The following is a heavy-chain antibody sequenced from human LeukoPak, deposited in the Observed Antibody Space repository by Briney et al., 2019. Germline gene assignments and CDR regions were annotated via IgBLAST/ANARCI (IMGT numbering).Heavy chain of an antibody. V-gene: IGHV5-51*01. J-gene: IGHJ4*02. D-gene: IGHD3-10*01. Sequence: GESLKISCKGSGYSFTSFWIGWVRQMPGKGLEWMGIIYPGDPEIRYSPSFQGQVTISADKSFSTAYLQWSSLKASDTAMYYCARHYGANYLDYWGQGSPVTVSS. CDR1: GYSFTSFW. CDR3: ARHYGANYLDY. CDR2: IYPGDPEI.